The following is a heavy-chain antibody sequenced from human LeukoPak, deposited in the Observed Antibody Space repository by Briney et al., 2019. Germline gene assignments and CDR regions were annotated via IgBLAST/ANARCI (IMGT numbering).Heavy chain of an antibody. CDR2: VIPIFGTA. J-gene: IGHJ6*04. V-gene: IGHV1-69*01. Sequence: HGSSVKVSYKASGGTFSSYAISWVRQAPGQGLEWMGGVIPIFGTANYAQKFQGRVTITADESTSTAYMELSSLRSEDTAVYYCARGTRVIIDYYYGMDVWGKGTTVTVSS. CDR3: ARGTRVIIDYYYGMDV. CDR1: GGTFSSYA. D-gene: IGHD3-10*01.